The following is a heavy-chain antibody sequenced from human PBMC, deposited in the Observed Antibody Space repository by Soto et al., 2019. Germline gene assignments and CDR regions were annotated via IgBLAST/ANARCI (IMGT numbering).Heavy chain of an antibody. D-gene: IGHD3-22*01. Sequence: PGGSLRLSCAASGFTFSDHYMDWVRQAPGKGLEWVGRTRNKANSYTTEYAASVKGRFTISRDDSKNSLYLQMNSLKTEDTAVYYCAREVPVYYYDSSGYPYYYGMDVWGQGTTVTVSS. CDR3: AREVPVYYYDSSGYPYYYGMDV. CDR2: TRNKANSYTT. CDR1: GFTFSDHY. J-gene: IGHJ6*02. V-gene: IGHV3-72*01.